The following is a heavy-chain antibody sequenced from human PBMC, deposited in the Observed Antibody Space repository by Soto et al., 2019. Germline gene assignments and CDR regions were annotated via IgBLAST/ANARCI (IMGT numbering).Heavy chain of an antibody. CDR1: GGSISSYY. CDR2: IYYSGST. Sequence: QVQLQESGPGLVKPSETLSLTCTVSGGSISSYYWSWIRQPPGKGLEWIGYIYYSGSTNYNPSLKSRVTISVDTSKSQFSLKLSSVTAADTAVYYCARSDRYCSGGSCSLEWYFDLWGRGTLVTVSS. J-gene: IGHJ2*01. D-gene: IGHD2-15*01. V-gene: IGHV4-59*01. CDR3: ARSDRYCSGGSCSLEWYFDL.